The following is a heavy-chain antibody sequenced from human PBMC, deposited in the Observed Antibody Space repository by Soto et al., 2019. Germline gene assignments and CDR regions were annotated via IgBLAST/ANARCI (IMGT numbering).Heavy chain of an antibody. V-gene: IGHV4-4*02. Sequence: QVQLQESGPGLVKPSGTLSLTCAVSGGSISSSNWWSWVRQPPGKGLEWIGEIYHSGSTNYNPSLSTRVTISVDKSKNQFSLKLSSVTAADTAVYYCARAHGNYYYGMDVWGQGTTVTVSS. CDR2: IYHSGST. J-gene: IGHJ6*02. D-gene: IGHD4-17*01. CDR3: ARAHGNYYYGMDV. CDR1: GGSISSSNW.